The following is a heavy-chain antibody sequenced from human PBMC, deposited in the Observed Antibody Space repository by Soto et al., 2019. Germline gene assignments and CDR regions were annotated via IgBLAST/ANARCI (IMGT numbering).Heavy chain of an antibody. CDR1: GYTFTSYA. J-gene: IGHJ6*02. D-gene: IGHD3-22*01. V-gene: IGHV1-3*01. CDR3: ASWDLGSSGYYYQGYYYGMDV. CDR2: INAGNGNT. Sequence: GASVKVSCKASGYTFTSYAMHWVRQAPGQRLEWMGWINAGNGNTKYSQKFQGRVTITRDTSASTAYMELSSLRSEDTAVYYCASWDLGSSGYYYQGYYYGMDVWGQGTTVTVSS.